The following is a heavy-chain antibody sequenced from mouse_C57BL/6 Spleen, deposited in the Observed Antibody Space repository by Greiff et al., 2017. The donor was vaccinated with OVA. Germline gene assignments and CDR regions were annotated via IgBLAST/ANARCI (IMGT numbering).Heavy chain of an antibody. V-gene: IGHV1-82*01. Sequence: QVQLKQSGPELVKPGASVKISCKASGYAFSSSWMNWVKQRPGKGLEWIGRIYPGDGDTNYNGKFKGKATLTADKSSSTAYMQLSSLTSEDSAVYFCARSAYYSNYGFAYWGQGTLVTVSA. D-gene: IGHD2-5*01. CDR3: ARSAYYSNYGFAY. CDR2: IYPGDGDT. CDR1: GYAFSSSW. J-gene: IGHJ3*01.